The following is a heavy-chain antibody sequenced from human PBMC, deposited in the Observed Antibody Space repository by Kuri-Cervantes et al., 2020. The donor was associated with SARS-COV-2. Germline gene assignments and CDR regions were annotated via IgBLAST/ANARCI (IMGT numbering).Heavy chain of an antibody. CDR2: ISSSSSTI. Sequence: GESLKISCAASGFTFSSYWMHWVRQAPGKGLEWVSYISSSSSTIYYADSVKGRFTISRDNAKNSLYLQMNSLRAEDTAVYYCARGPTVAGTIHFDYWGQGTLVTVSS. D-gene: IGHD6-19*01. V-gene: IGHV3-48*01. CDR3: ARGPTVAGTIHFDY. CDR1: GFTFSSYW. J-gene: IGHJ4*02.